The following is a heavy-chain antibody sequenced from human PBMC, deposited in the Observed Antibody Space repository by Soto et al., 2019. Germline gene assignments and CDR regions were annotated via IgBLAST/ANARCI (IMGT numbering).Heavy chain of an antibody. J-gene: IGHJ5*02. CDR3: ARSPSAAAGSTLGWFDP. D-gene: IGHD6-13*01. Sequence: QVQLVQSGAEAKRPGSSVKVSCKASGGTFSNYAISWVRRAPGQGLEWMGGIIPIFGTANYAQKFQARVTITADESTSTAYMELNSLRSEDTAMYYCARSPSAAAGSTLGWFDPWGQGTLVTVSS. CDR1: GGTFSNYA. CDR2: IIPIFGTA. V-gene: IGHV1-69*01.